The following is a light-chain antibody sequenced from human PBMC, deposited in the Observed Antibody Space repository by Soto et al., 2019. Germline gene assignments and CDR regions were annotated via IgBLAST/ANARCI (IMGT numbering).Light chain of an antibody. J-gene: IGKJ5*01. V-gene: IGKV3-11*01. Sequence: EIVLTQSPATLSLSPGERATLSCRASQSVSSYLAWYQQKPGQAPRLLIYDASNRATGIPARFSGSGSGTDFPLPISSLEPEVFAVFYFQQRSNGPPTFGQGTRLEIK. CDR3: QQRSNGPPT. CDR2: DAS. CDR1: QSVSSY.